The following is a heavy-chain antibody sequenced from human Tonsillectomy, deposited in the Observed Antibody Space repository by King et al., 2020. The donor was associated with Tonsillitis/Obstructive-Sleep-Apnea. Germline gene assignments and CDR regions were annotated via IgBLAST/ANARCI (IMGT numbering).Heavy chain of an antibody. D-gene: IGHD2-2*02. J-gene: IGHJ4*01. Sequence: VQLVESGGGLVQPGRSLRLSCAASGFTFDDYAMSWVRQAPGKGLEWVSGISWNSVSIGYADSVKGRFTISRDNAKNSLYLQMNSLRAEDTAMYYCSKGAVPAAIRSDGFDFWGHGTLVTVSS. CDR1: GFTFDDYA. CDR2: ISWNSVSI. CDR3: SKGAVPAAIRSDGFDF. V-gene: IGHV3-9*01.